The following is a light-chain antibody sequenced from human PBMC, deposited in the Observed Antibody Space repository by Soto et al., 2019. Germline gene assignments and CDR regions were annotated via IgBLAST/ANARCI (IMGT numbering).Light chain of an antibody. V-gene: IGLV1-44*01. CDR2: SNS. Sequence: QSVLTQPPSASGTPRQRVTISCSGSSSNIGTHTVNWHQQVPGTAPKLLIYSNSQRPSGVPDRFSGSKSGTSASLAISGLQSEDEADYYCGAWDDGVYVFGTGTKLTVL. J-gene: IGLJ1*01. CDR3: GAWDDGVYV. CDR1: SSNIGTHT.